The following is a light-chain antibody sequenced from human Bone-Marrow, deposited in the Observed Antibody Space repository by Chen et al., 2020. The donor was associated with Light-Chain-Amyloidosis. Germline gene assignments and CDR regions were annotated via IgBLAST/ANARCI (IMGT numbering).Light chain of an antibody. J-gene: IGKJ3*01. Sequence: EIQMTQSPAYMSGFVGDAVVITCRASQTISIYLNWYQHKPGKAPKLLIYTASNLQRGVPSRFSGSGSGTDFTLNVSSLQPEDFATYYCQQSYTSPFTFGPGTKVDIK. CDR3: QQSYTSPFT. CDR1: QTISIY. V-gene: IGKV1-39*01. CDR2: TAS.